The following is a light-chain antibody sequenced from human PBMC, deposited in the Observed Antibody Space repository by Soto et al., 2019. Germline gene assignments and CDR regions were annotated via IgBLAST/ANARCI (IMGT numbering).Light chain of an antibody. CDR2: AAS. CDR1: QRISTS. J-gene: IGKJ2*03. V-gene: IGKV3-11*02. Sequence: EMVLTQSPATLSLSLGERATLSCRAAQRISTSLAWYQQKPGQGPRLLIYAASNRTTGIPARFSGSGSGRDFTLTISSLEPEDFAVYYCQPLGGFGRGTKLDI. CDR3: QPLGG.